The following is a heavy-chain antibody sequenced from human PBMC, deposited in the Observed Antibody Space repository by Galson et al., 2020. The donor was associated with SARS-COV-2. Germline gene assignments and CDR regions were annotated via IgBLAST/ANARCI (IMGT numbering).Heavy chain of an antibody. CDR1: GFTFSSYA. V-gene: IGHV3-49*04. CDR3: TRDDFGSGYADY. CDR2: MRSKAYGGTT. J-gene: IGHJ4*02. Sequence: GGSLRLSCAASGFTFSSYAMSWVRQAPGKGLERVGFMRSKAYGGTTDYAAPVKGGFTIPSDDSKSIAYLQMNSMKTEDTAGYYCTRDDFGSGYADYCGQGTLVTVSS. D-gene: IGHD3-3*01.